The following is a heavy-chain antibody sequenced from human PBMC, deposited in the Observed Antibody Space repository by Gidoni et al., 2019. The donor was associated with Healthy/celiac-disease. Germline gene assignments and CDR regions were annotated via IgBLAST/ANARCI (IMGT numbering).Heavy chain of an antibody. Sequence: EVQLVESGGGVVQPGGSLRLSCAASGFTFDAYAMHWVRQAPGKGLEWVSLISGDGGSTYYADSVKGRFTISRDNSKNSLYLQMNSLRTEDTALYYCAKDIRGLDVFDYWGQGTLVTVSS. V-gene: IGHV3-43*02. CDR3: AKDIRGLDVFDY. J-gene: IGHJ4*02. D-gene: IGHD6-19*01. CDR2: ISGDGGST. CDR1: GFTFDAYA.